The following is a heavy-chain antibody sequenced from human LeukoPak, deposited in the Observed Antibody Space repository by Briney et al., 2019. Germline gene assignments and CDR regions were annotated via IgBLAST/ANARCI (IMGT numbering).Heavy chain of an antibody. CDR2: INPNSGGT. V-gene: IGHV1-2*04. J-gene: IGHJ4*02. CDR1: GYTFTGYY. CDR3: ATVDIVATITFDY. Sequence: ASVKVSCKASGYTFTGYYMHWVRQAPGQGLEWMGWINPNSGGTNYAQKFQGWVTMTRDTSISTAYMELSRLRSDDTAVYYCATVDIVATITFDYWGQGTLVTVSS. D-gene: IGHD5-12*01.